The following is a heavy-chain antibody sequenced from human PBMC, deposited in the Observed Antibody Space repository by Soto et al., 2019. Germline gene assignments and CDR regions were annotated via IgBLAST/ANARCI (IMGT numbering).Heavy chain of an antibody. D-gene: IGHD1-26*01. Sequence: EVQLLESGGGLVQPGGSLRLSCAASGFTFSSYAMRWVRQAPVKGLEWVSAISGSGDSTYYADSVKGRSTISRDNSKNTLYLQMNSLRADDTAVYYCARRGSGSYSEYWGQGTLVTVSS. V-gene: IGHV3-23*01. CDR2: ISGSGDST. CDR1: GFTFSSYA. J-gene: IGHJ4*02. CDR3: ARRGSGSYSEY.